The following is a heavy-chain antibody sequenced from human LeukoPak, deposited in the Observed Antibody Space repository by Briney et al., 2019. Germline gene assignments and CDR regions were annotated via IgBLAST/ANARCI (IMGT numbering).Heavy chain of an antibody. V-gene: IGHV4-30-2*01. D-gene: IGHD2-21*02. CDR3: ARVPTAIQRGGNYYGMDV. CDR2: IYHSGST. CDR1: GGSISSGGYS. J-gene: IGHJ6*02. Sequence: PSQTLSLTCAVSGGSISSGGYSWSWIRQPPGKGLEWIGYIYHSGSTYYNPSLKSRVTISVDRSKNQFSLKLSSVTAADTAVYYCARVPTAIQRGGNYYGMDVWGQGTTVTVS.